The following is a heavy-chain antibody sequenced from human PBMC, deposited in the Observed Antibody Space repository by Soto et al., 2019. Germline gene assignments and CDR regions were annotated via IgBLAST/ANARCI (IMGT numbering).Heavy chain of an antibody. V-gene: IGHV3-23*01. J-gene: IGHJ4*02. CDR2: VCGDDGRT. D-gene: IGHD3-10*01. CDR1: GFSFSSYA. CDR3: AKERGLGSGSYYHY. Sequence: GGSLRLSCAASGFSFSSYAMTWVRQTPGKGLEWVAGVCGDDGRTFYSDSGKGRFTISRDNSKNTLYLQMNSLSAEDSAIYYCAKERGLGSGSYYHYWGQGTLVTVSS.